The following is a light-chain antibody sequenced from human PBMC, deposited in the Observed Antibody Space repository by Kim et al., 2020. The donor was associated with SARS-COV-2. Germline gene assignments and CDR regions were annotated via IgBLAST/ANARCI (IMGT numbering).Light chain of an antibody. CDR1: RSNVGKIP. CDR2: NEN. J-gene: IGLJ3*02. V-gene: IGLV1-44*01. Sequence: GQTVTISCSGRRSNVGKIPVTWLQQVPGTAPKLLRSNENGRPSGVPDRFSASESGTSASLAISGLQSEDEAVYYCGSWDDSLSGRVFGGGTQLTVL. CDR3: GSWDDSLSGRV.